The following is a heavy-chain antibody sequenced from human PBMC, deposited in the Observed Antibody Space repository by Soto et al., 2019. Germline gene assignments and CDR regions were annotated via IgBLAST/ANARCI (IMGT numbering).Heavy chain of an antibody. V-gene: IGHV1-69*06. CDR2: IIPISGTT. Sequence: QVQLVQSGAEVKKPESSVKVSCKPSGGTFNNYAINWVRQAPGQGLEWMGGIIPISGTTTYAQKFQGRVTITADKSASTAYMDLSSLRSEDTAVYYCARWGGISCSGGDCFKKPFDYWGQGTLVTVSS. CDR1: GGTFNNYA. D-gene: IGHD2-21*02. CDR3: ARWGGISCSGGDCFKKPFDY. J-gene: IGHJ4*02.